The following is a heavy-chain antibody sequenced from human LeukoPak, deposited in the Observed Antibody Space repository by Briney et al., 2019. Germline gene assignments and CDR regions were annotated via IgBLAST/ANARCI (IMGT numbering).Heavy chain of an antibody. CDR1: GFTFSSYW. CDR2: INTDGSST. J-gene: IGHJ6*03. V-gene: IGHV3-74*01. Sequence: GGSLRLSCAASGFTFSSYWMHWVRQAPGKGLVWVSRINTDGSSTSYADSVKGRFTISRDNAKNTLYLQMNSLRAEDTAVYYCARVLPVRYYYYYYYMDVWGKGTTVTVSS. D-gene: IGHD4-17*01. CDR3: ARVLPVRYYYYYYYMDV.